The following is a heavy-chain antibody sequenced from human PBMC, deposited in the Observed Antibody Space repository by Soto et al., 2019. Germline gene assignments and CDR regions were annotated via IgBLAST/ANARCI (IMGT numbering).Heavy chain of an antibody. V-gene: IGHV4-39*01. Sequence: SETLSLTCTVSGGSISSSSYYWGWIRQPPGKGLEWIGSIYYSGSTYYNPSLKSRVTISVDTSKNQFSLKLSSVTAADTAVYYCARGGITMNKYYFDYWGQGTLVTVSS. D-gene: IGHD3-3*01. CDR2: IYYSGST. CDR3: ARGGITMNKYYFDY. J-gene: IGHJ4*02. CDR1: GGSISSSSYY.